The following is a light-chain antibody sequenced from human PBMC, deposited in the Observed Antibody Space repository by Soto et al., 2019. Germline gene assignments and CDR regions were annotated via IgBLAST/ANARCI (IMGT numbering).Light chain of an antibody. V-gene: IGKV1-5*03. J-gene: IGKJ1*01. CDR1: QSINSW. Sequence: DIQMTQSPSTLSASVGDRVTITCRASQSINSWLAWYQQKPGKAPTLLIYEASSLQSGVPLRFSGSRTGTDFTHSISSLQPDDFATYFCRQYTPCSPWPFCEGTRVEI. CDR2: EAS. CDR3: RQYTPCSPWP.